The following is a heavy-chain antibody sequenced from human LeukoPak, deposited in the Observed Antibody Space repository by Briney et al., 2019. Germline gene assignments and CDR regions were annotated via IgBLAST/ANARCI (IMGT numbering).Heavy chain of an antibody. J-gene: IGHJ4*02. D-gene: IGHD4-11*01. V-gene: IGHV3-23*01. Sequence: GGSLRLSCAASGFTFSSSTMTWVRQAPGQGLDWVSSITSTGGGSTYYADSVKGRFTISRDNSKNTLYLQMNSLRAEDTAVYYCAITGVRDFDSWGQGTLLTVSS. CDR2: ITSTGGGST. CDR1: GFTFSSST. CDR3: AITGVRDFDS.